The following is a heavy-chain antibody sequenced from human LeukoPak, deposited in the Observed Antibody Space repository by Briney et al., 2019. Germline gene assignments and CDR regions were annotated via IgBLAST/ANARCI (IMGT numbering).Heavy chain of an antibody. CDR3: ATSVSSSPYFDY. D-gene: IGHD6-6*01. Sequence: ASVKVSCKVSGYTLTELSMHWVRQAPGKGLEWMGGFDPEDGETIYAQKFQGRVTMTEDTSTDTAYMELSSLRSEDTAVYYCATSVSSSPYFDYWGQGTLVTVSS. J-gene: IGHJ4*02. V-gene: IGHV1-24*01. CDR1: GYTLTELS. CDR2: FDPEDGET.